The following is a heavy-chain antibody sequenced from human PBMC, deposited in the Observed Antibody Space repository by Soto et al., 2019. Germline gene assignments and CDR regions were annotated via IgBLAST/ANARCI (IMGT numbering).Heavy chain of an antibody. CDR1: GFTVSSND. D-gene: IGHD3-22*01. Sequence: EVQLVESGGDLIQPGGSLRLSCAASGFTVSSNDMSWVRQAPGKGLEWVSLIYSSGSTHYADSVKGRFTISRDNSKNTVHLPMNTPRAEDTAVYYCARRPLNSNGAYWGQGTLVTVSS. CDR3: ARRPLNSNGAY. CDR2: IYSSGST. V-gene: IGHV3-53*01. J-gene: IGHJ4*02.